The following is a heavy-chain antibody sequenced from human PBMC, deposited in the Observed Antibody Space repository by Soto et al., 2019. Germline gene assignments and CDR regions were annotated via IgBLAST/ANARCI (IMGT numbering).Heavy chain of an antibody. Sequence: SVKVSCKASGGSFSNFGSSVVRQAPGRGLEWMGGIVPVFGRPNYEQRFRGRLTITAAESTSTVYMELISLRSEDTAVYYCAREGSGYNCCGQGTQVTVSS. CDR3: AREGSGYNC. J-gene: IGHJ4*02. V-gene: IGHV1-69*13. CDR1: GGSFSNFG. D-gene: IGHD5-12*01. CDR2: IVPVFGRP.